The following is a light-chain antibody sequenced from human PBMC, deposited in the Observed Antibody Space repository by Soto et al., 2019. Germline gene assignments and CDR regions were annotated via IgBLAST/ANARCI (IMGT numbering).Light chain of an antibody. Sequence: EIVMTQSPATLSVSPGERATLSCRASQSVRKSLAWYQQKPGQAPRPLIYSASTRATGIPARLSGGGPGTEFTLTIIIRQAEEFADYIYQQYNDWTPGWTFGQGTKVEIK. CDR3: QQYNDWTPGWT. CDR1: QSVRKS. CDR2: SAS. V-gene: IGKV3-15*01. J-gene: IGKJ1*01.